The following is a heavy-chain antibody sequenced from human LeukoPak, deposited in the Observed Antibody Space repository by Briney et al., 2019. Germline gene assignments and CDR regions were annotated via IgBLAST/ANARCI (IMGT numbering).Heavy chain of an antibody. CDR2: IFYKGNT. CDR3: ARDYYYGSGAYAVDV. D-gene: IGHD3-10*01. Sequence: SETLSLTCSVSGYDSISTYYWNWIRQPPGKGLEWIGQIFYKGNTNYNPSLESRVTMSVDTSKNEFSLKLKSVTAADTAVYYCARDYYYGSGAYAVDVWGQGTTVTVSS. J-gene: IGHJ6*02. V-gene: IGHV4-59*01. CDR1: GYDSISTYY.